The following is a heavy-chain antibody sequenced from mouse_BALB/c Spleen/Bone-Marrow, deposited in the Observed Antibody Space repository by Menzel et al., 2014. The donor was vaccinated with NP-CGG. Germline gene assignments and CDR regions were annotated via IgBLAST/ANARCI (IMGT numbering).Heavy chain of an antibody. D-gene: IGHD2-1*01. CDR2: IDPANGNT. V-gene: IGHV14-3*02. Sequence: VQLQQSGAELVKPGASVKLSCTASGFNIKDTYMHWVKQRPEQGLEWIGRIDPANGNTEYDPKFQGKATITADTSSNTAYLQLSSLTSEDTAVYYCAFIYYGYAMDYWGQGTSVTVSS. J-gene: IGHJ4*01. CDR1: GFNIKDTY. CDR3: AFIYYGYAMDY.